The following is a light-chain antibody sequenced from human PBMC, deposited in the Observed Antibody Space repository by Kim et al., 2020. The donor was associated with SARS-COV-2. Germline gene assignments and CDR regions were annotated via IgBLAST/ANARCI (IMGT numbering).Light chain of an antibody. J-gene: IGLJ3*02. CDR1: SSDIGAYNF. CDR3: SSYTSSNAWV. V-gene: IGLV2-14*04. Sequence: GQSSTISCTGTSSDIGAYNFVSWCQQHPGKAPKLMIFDVNRRPSGVSSRFSGSKSANTASLTISGLQAEDEADYYCSSYTSSNAWVFGGGTKVTVL. CDR2: DVN.